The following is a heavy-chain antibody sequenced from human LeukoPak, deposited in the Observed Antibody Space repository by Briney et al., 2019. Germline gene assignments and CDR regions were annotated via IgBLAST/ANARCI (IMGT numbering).Heavy chain of an antibody. CDR1: GFTFSSSW. CDR3: ARDYASNALDI. J-gene: IGHJ3*02. CDR2: MNEDGSTK. Sequence: HPGGSLRLSCAASGFTFSSSWMTWVRQAPGEGLEWVANMNEDGSTKNYVDSVKGRFTISRDNAQNSLFLQINSLRAEDTAVYYCARDYASNALDIWVQGTMVAVSS. D-gene: IGHD2-2*01. V-gene: IGHV3-7*01.